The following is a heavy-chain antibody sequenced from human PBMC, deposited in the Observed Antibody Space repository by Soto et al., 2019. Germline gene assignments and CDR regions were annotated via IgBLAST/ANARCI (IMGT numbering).Heavy chain of an antibody. Sequence: PSETLSLTCAVSGGYISGGYYSWSWIRQPPGKGLEWIGFIYNSGSTYYNSSLKSRVTISVDRSKNHFFLNLTSMTAADTAVYYCARDMHAGFTHYFDPWGQGTLVTVSS. CDR3: ARDMHAGFTHYFDP. CDR2: IYNSGST. CDR1: GGYISGGYYS. V-gene: IGHV4-30-2*01. D-gene: IGHD1-26*01. J-gene: IGHJ5*02.